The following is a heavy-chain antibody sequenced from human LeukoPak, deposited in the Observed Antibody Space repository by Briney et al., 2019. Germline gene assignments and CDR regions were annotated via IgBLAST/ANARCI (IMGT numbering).Heavy chain of an antibody. D-gene: IGHD1-1*01. V-gene: IGHV1-46*01. CDR1: GYTFTSYY. Sequence: ASVKVSCKASGYTFTSYYMHWVRQAPGQGLEWMGIINPSGGSTSYAQKFQGRVTMTRDMSTSTVYMELSSLRSEDTAVYYCAREKNVAPYYYYYMDVWGKGTTVTVSS. CDR2: INPSGGST. J-gene: IGHJ6*03. CDR3: AREKNVAPYYYYYMDV.